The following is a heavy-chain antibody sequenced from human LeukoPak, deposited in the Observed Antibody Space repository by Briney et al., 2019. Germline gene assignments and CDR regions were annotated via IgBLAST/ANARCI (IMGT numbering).Heavy chain of an antibody. CDR3: ARVDWNDPGGRQPNYYFDY. D-gene: IGHD1-1*01. CDR1: GGSISSGGYY. J-gene: IGHJ4*02. CDR2: IYYSGST. V-gene: IGHV4-31*03. Sequence: SETLSLTCTVSGGSISSGGYYWSWIRQHPGKGLEWIGYIYYSGSTYYNPSLKSRVTISVDTSKNQFSLKLSSVTAADTAVYYCARVDWNDPGGRQPNYYFDYWGQGALVTVSP.